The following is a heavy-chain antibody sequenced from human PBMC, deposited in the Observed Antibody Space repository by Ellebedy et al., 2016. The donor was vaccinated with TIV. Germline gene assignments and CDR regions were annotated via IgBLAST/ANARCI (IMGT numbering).Heavy chain of an antibody. J-gene: IGHJ4*02. V-gene: IGHV3-53*01. D-gene: IGHD1-26*01. CDR3: ASFLVGDIP. CDR1: GFIVSGKH. CDR2: IYSGGST. Sequence: PGGSLRLSCAASGFIVSGKHMSWVRQAPGKGLEWVSSIYSGGSTDYADSVKGRFTISRDNSKYTLYLQMNSRRAEDMAVYYCASFLVGDIPWGQGTLVTVSS.